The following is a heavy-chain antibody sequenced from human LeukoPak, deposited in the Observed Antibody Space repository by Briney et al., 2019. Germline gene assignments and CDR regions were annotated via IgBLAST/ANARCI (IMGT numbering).Heavy chain of an antibody. CDR2: IYTSGST. D-gene: IGHD3-3*01. CDR1: GGSISSYY. Sequence: SETLSLTCTVSGGSISSYYWSWIRQPAGKGLEWIGRIYTSGSTNYNPSLKSRVTMSVDTSKNQFSLKLSSVTAADTAVYYCARAPEYYDFWSGQGPDYYYYYYMDIWGKGTTVTVSS. V-gene: IGHV4-4*07. J-gene: IGHJ6*03. CDR3: ARAPEYYDFWSGQGPDYYYYYYMDI.